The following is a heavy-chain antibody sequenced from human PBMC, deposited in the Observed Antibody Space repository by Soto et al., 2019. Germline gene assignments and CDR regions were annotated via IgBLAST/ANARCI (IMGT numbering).Heavy chain of an antibody. CDR2: INAGNGNT. Sequence: ASVKVSCKASGYTFTSYAMHWVRQAPGQRLEWMGWINAGNGNTKYSQKFQGRVTITRDTSASTAYMELSSLRSEDTAVYYCARTGYRVTTTRPTEYFQHWGQGNLVTVSS. V-gene: IGHV1-3*01. CDR1: GYTFTSYA. D-gene: IGHD4-17*01. J-gene: IGHJ1*01. CDR3: ARTGYRVTTTRPTEYFQH.